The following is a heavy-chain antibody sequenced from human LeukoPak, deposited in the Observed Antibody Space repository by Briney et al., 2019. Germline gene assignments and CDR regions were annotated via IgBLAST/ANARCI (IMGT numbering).Heavy chain of an antibody. J-gene: IGHJ4*02. CDR2: ISSSSSSI. CDR3: AREYSSSTGKASDY. D-gene: IGHD6-6*01. Sequence: GGSLRLSCAASGFTFSTYSMNWVRQAPGKGLEWVSYISSSSSSIYYADSVKGRFTISRDNAENSLFLQMNSLRAEDTAMYYCAREYSSSTGKASDYWGQGTLVTVSS. CDR1: GFTFSTYS. V-gene: IGHV3-48*01.